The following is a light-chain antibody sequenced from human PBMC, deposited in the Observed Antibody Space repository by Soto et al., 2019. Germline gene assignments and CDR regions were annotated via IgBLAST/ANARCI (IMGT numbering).Light chain of an antibody. Sequence: QSALTQSPSASGSPGQSVTISCTGTSNDIGVYNYVSWYQQHPGKAPKLMIYEVNKRPSGVPDRFSGSKSGNTASLTVSGLQAEDEADYYCSSYAGTFSFVFGTGTKVTVL. V-gene: IGLV2-8*01. J-gene: IGLJ1*01. CDR1: SNDIGVYNY. CDR3: SSYAGTFSFV. CDR2: EVN.